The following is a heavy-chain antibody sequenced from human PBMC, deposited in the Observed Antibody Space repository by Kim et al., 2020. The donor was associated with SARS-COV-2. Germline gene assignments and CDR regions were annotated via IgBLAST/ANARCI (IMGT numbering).Heavy chain of an antibody. D-gene: IGHD2-2*01. CDR3: ATMNPYQLTPLVP. CDR2: FNPEDGET. J-gene: IGHJ5*02. Sequence: ASVKVSCKVSGYSLSELSMNWVRQAPGQGLEWMGGFNPEDGETVYAHKFQGRVTMTEDTSTHTAYMELTRLRSDDTAVYFCATMNPYQLTPLVPWGQGTLVIVSS. CDR1: GYSLSELS. V-gene: IGHV1-24*01.